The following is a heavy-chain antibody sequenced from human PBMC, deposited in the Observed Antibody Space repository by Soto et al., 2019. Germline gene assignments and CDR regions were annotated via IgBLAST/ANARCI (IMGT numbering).Heavy chain of an antibody. J-gene: IGHJ4*02. CDR1: GCSISPFY. CDR3: ARVGGVAARTFDY. D-gene: IGHD2-15*01. Sequence: XETLSITCTVAGCSISPFYWSWVRQPPGKGLEWIGYLYYSGNTNYNPSLKSRVTISVDASKNQVSLRLTSVTAADTAVYYCARVGGVAARTFDYWGQGTVVTVSS. V-gene: IGHV4-59*01. CDR2: LYYSGNT.